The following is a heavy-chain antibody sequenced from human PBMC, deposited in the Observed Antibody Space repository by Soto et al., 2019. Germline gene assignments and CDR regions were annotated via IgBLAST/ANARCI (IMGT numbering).Heavy chain of an antibody. CDR3: AKDRATMIVVVIDAFDI. Sequence: EVQLLESGGGLVQPGGSLRLSCAASGFTFSSYAISWVRQAPGKGLEWVSAISGSGGSTYYADSVKGRFIISRDNSKNTLYLQMNSLRAEDTVVYYCAKDRATMIVVVIDAFDIWGQGTMVTVSS. D-gene: IGHD3-22*01. J-gene: IGHJ3*02. CDR1: GFTFSSYA. CDR2: ISGSGGST. V-gene: IGHV3-23*01.